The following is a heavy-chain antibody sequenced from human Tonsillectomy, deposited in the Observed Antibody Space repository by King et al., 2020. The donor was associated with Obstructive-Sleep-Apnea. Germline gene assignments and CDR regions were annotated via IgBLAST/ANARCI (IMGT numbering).Heavy chain of an antibody. D-gene: IGHD2-15*01. J-gene: IGHJ6*02. CDR2: IGSVGDT. V-gene: IGHV3-13*01. CDR1: VFTFSSYD. Sequence: VQLVESGGGLVQPGGSLRLSCAASVFTFSSYDMHLVRQIRGKGLEWVSAIGSVGDTHSSGSVKGRFTISRENAQNSMYLQMNSLRAGDTAVYYCVRVVATRHHGLEVWGQGATVTVSS. CDR3: VRVVATRHHGLEV.